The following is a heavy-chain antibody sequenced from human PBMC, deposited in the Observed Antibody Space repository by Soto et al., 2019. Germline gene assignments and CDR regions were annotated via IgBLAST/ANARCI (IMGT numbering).Heavy chain of an antibody. Sequence: ASVKVSCKVSGYTLTELSMHWVRQAPGKGLEWMGGFDPEDGETIYAQKFQGRVTMTEDTSTDTAYMELSSLRSEDKAVYYCATDTFELTPLSYFDYWGQGTLVTVSS. CDR2: FDPEDGET. CDR1: GYTLTELS. CDR3: ATDTFELTPLSYFDY. J-gene: IGHJ4*02. D-gene: IGHD3-10*01. V-gene: IGHV1-24*01.